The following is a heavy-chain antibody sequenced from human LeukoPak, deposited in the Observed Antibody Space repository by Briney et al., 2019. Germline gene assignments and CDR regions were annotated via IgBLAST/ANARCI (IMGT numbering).Heavy chain of an antibody. CDR2: IYYSGST. J-gene: IGHJ4*02. CDR1: GGSISSYY. D-gene: IGHD3-22*01. V-gene: IGHV4-59*01. CDR3: ARDDSNYYDSSGFDY. Sequence: SETLSLTCTVSGGSISSYYWSWIRQPPGKGLEWIGYIYYSGSTNYDPSLKSRVTISVDMSKNQFSLKLTSVTAADTAVYYCARDDSNYYDSSGFDYWGQGTLVTVSS.